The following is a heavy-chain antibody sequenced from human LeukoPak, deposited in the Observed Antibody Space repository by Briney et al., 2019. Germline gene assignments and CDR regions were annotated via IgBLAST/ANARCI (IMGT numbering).Heavy chain of an antibody. CDR1: GYTFTSNY. CDR3: ARDNSVRDEAWWFSP. Sequence: ASVKVSCKSFGYTFTSNYMHWVRQAPGQGPEWMGVISPSGASITYAQTFQGRVTLTRDMSTSTDYLELSSLRSEDTAVYYCARDNSVRDEAWWFSPWGQGTLVTVSS. J-gene: IGHJ5*02. V-gene: IGHV1-46*01. D-gene: IGHD5-24*01. CDR2: ISPSGASI.